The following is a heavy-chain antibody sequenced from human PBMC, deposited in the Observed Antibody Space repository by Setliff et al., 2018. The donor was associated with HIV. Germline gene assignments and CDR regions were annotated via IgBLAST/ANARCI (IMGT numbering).Heavy chain of an antibody. D-gene: IGHD7-27*01. CDR2: IYPDSSNI. J-gene: IGHJ4*02. Sequence: HPGGSLRLSCAASGYVFINHGIHWVRQAPGKGLEWVSHIYPDSSNIDYTDSVKGRFTISRDNAKNSLYLQMNSLRAEDAAVYYCATDLHWAFDYWGQGTLVTVSS. V-gene: IGHV3-48*01. CDR3: ATDLHWAFDY. CDR1: GYVFINHG.